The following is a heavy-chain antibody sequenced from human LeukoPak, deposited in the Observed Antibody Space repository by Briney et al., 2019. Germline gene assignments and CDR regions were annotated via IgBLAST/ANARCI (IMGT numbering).Heavy chain of an antibody. D-gene: IGHD5-24*01. CDR3: ARSDGDGYNEYFDY. V-gene: IGHV3-11*01. J-gene: IGHJ4*02. Sequence: PGGSLRLSCAASGFTFSDYYMCWIRQAPGKGLEWVSYISSSGSTIYYADSVKGRFTISRDNAKNSLYLQMNSLRAEDTAVYYCARSDGDGYNEYFDYWGQGTLVTVSS. CDR2: ISSSGSTI. CDR1: GFTFSDYY.